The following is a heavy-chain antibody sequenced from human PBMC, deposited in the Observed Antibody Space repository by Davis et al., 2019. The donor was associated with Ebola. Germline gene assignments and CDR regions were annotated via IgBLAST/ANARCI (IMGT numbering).Heavy chain of an antibody. V-gene: IGHV3-30-3*01. Sequence: GGSLRLSCAASGFTFSSYAMYWVRQAPGKGLEWVAVISYVGSNKYYADSVKGRFTISRDNSKNTLYLQMNSLRAEDTGVYYCARQIVVVPAAIGWSWTAGWFDPWGQGTLVTVSS. J-gene: IGHJ5*02. CDR2: ISYVGSNK. CDR3: ARQIVVVPAAIGWSWTAGWFDP. D-gene: IGHD2-2*02. CDR1: GFTFSSYA.